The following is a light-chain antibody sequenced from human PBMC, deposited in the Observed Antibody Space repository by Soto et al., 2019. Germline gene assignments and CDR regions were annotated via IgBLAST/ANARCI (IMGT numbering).Light chain of an antibody. CDR3: CSYAGSYSYV. V-gene: IGLV2-11*01. CDR1: SSDVGGYNY. CDR2: DVN. J-gene: IGLJ1*01. Sequence: QSALTQPRSVSGSPGQSVTISCTGTSSDVGGYNYVSWYQQHPGKAPKFIIYDVNKRPSGVPDRCSGSKSGNTASLTISGLQADDEADYYCCSYAGSYSYVFGTGTKLTVL.